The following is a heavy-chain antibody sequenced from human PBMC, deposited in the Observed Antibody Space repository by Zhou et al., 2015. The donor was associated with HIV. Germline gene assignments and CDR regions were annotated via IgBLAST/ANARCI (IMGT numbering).Heavy chain of an antibody. V-gene: IGHV1-8*01. J-gene: IGHJ4*02. D-gene: IGHD6-19*01. CDR1: GYTFTTYD. CDR2: MNTGGGQT. Sequence: QVQLVQSGAEVKKPGASVKVSCKASGYTFTTYDINWMRQATGQRPEWMGWMNTGGGQTGYAQKFQGRVTMTRDTSISTAYMELSGLTSEDTAMFCAREIAFGNGWFDNWGQGTPVIVSS. CDR3: REIAFGNGWFDN.